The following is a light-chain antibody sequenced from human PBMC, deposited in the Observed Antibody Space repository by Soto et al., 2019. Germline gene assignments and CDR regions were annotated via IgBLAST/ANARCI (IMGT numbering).Light chain of an antibody. CDR2: KAS. V-gene: IGKV1-5*03. CDR3: QHYNSYSAA. CDR1: QTISSW. Sequence: DIQMTQSPSTLSGSVGDRVTITCRASQTISSWLAWYQQKPGKAPKLLIYKASTLKSGIPSRFRGSGSGTELTLTMSSLQPDDFATYYCQHYNSYSAAFGQGTKV. J-gene: IGKJ1*01.